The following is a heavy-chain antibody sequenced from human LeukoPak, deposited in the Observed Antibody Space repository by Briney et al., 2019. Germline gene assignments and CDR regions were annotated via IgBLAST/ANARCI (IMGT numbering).Heavy chain of an antibody. V-gene: IGHV3-21*01. CDR1: GFTFSSYS. D-gene: IGHD3-10*01. J-gene: IGHJ4*02. CDR2: ISSSSSYI. CDR3: ARDKGMVRGAIGY. Sequence: PGGSLRLSCAASGFTFSSYSMNWVRQAPGKGLEWVSSISSSSSYIYYADSVKGRFTISRDNAKSSLYLQMNSLRAEDTAVYYCARDKGMVRGAIGYWGQGTLVTVSS.